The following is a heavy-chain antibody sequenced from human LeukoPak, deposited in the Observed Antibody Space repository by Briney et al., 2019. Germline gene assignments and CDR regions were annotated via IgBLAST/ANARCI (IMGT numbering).Heavy chain of an antibody. CDR2: IYYSGST. D-gene: IGHD6-13*01. Sequence: NPSETLSLTCTVSGYSISSGYYWGWIRQPPGKGLEWIGSIYYSGSTYYNPSLKSRVTISVDTSKNQFSLKLSSVTAADTAVYYCARQLDVGYSSSYFDPWGQGTLVTVSS. CDR3: ARQLDVGYSSSYFDP. CDR1: GYSISSGYY. V-gene: IGHV4-38-2*02. J-gene: IGHJ5*02.